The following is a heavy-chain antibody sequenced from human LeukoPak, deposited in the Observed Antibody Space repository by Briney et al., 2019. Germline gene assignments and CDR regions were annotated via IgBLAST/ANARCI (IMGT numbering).Heavy chain of an antibody. CDR3: ARVGIVLVTGSNWVDP. V-gene: IGHV4-59*12. CDR2: IYYSGST. J-gene: IGHJ5*02. Sequence: SETLSLTCTVSGGSIRSYYWSWIRQPPGKGLEWIAYIYYSGSTNYNPSLKSRVTISVDTSKNQFSLKFNSVTAADTAVYYCARVGIVLVTGSNWVDPWGQGTLVTVSS. D-gene: IGHD3-22*01. CDR1: GGSIRSYY.